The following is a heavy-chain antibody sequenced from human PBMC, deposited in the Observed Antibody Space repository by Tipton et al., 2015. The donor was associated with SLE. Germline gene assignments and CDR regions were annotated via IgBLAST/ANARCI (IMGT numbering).Heavy chain of an antibody. CDR3: ARHHRLVAAGTGHFHH. V-gene: IGHV4-39*07. CDR1: GDSFSSGSSS. D-gene: IGHD2-15*01. Sequence: TLSLTCTVSGDSFSSGSSSWTWVSQPAGKGLEWIGSAHYSGITYYNPSLKSRVTISVDTSKNQLSLRLCSVTAADTAASFCARHHRLVAAGTGHFHHWGLGTLVTVSS. J-gene: IGHJ1*01. CDR2: AHYSGIT.